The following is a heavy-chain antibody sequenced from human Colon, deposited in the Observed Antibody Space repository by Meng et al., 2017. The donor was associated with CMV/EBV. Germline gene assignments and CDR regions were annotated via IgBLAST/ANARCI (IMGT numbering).Heavy chain of an antibody. CDR2: VHSSGSME. Sequence: EGQMVVSGGDLVQPGGSLRLSCAVSGSTPSTFWLDWVRQVPGKGPVWVSRVHSSGSMETYEDSVKGRFTASRDNTKNTFYLQMNSLRDEDTAVYYCVMLPPGFWGQGTLVTVSS. CDR3: VMLPPGF. J-gene: IGHJ4*02. V-gene: IGHV3-74*03. D-gene: IGHD3-10*01. CDR1: GSTPSTFW.